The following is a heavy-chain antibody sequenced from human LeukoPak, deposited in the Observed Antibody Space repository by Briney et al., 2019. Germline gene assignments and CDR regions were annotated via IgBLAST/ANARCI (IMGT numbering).Heavy chain of an antibody. Sequence: ASVKVSCKASGYTFTSYGISWVRQAPGQGLEWMGWISAYNGNTNYAQKLQGRVTMTTDTSTSTAYMELRSPRSDDTAVYYCARVTDIVVVPAALPGGWFDPWGQGTLVTVSS. J-gene: IGHJ5*02. CDR3: ARVTDIVVVPAALPGGWFDP. CDR1: GYTFTSYG. CDR2: ISAYNGNT. V-gene: IGHV1-18*01. D-gene: IGHD2-2*01.